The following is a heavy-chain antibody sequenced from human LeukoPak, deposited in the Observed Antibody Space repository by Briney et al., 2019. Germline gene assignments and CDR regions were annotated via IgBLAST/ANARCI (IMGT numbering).Heavy chain of an antibody. V-gene: IGHV3-30*18. CDR1: GFTFSSYG. D-gene: IGHD3-22*01. Sequence: AGGSLRLSCAASGFTFSSYGMHWVRQAPGKGLEWVAVISYDGSNKYYADSVKGRFTISRDNSKNTLYLQMNSLRAEDTAVYYCAKDPGYYDTLYYFDYWGQGTLVTVSS. J-gene: IGHJ4*02. CDR2: ISYDGSNK. CDR3: AKDPGYYDTLYYFDY.